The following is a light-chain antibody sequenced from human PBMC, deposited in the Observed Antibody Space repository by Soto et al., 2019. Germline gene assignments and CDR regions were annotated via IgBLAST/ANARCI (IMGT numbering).Light chain of an antibody. V-gene: IGKV1-39*01. CDR2: AAT. CDR3: HQSYSISPRT. J-gene: IGKJ3*01. CDR1: QTISNY. Sequence: DIQMTQSPSSLSASVGDRVTITCRASQTISNYLHWYRQKPGKAPELLIYAATTLQSGVPSRFSGRGSGTDFTLTISGLQAEDFATYYCHQSYSISPRTFGPGTRVDFK.